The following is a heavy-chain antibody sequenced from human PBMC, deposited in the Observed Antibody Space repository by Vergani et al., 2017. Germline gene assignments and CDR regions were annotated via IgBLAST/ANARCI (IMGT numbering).Heavy chain of an antibody. D-gene: IGHD2-2*01. Sequence: QVQLVQSGAEVKKPGASVKVSCKASGYTFTSYGISWVRQAPGQGLEWMGWISAYNGNTNYAQKLQGRVTMTTDTSTSTAYMELRSLRSDDTAVYYCATRGLRCSSTSCHPRGGREPNQGAFDIWGQGTMVTVSS. V-gene: IGHV1-18*01. J-gene: IGHJ3*02. CDR3: ATRGLRCSSTSCHPRGGREPNQGAFDI. CDR2: ISAYNGNT. CDR1: GYTFTSYG.